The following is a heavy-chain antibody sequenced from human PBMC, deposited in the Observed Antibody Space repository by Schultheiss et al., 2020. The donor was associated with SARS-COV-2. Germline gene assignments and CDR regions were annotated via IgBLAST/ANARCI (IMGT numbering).Heavy chain of an antibody. CDR2: ISSSGSTI. J-gene: IGHJ5*02. D-gene: IGHD6-19*01. V-gene: IGHV3-48*03. Sequence: GGSLRLSCAASGFTFSSYEMNWVRQAPGKGLEWVSYISSSGSTIYYADSVKGRFTISRDNAKNSLYLQMNSLRAEDTAVYYCARVRVSSGGFDPWSQGTLVTVSS. CDR1: GFTFSSYE. CDR3: ARVRVSSGGFDP.